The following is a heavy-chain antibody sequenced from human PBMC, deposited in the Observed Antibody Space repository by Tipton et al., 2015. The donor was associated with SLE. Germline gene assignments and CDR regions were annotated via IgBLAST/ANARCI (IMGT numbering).Heavy chain of an antibody. Sequence: LRLSCTVSGDSISSYYWSWIRQPPGKGLEWIGYIYYSGSTNYNPSLKSRVTISVDTSKNQFSLKVNSVTAEDTAVYYCARGYYYYMDVWGKGTTVTVSS. V-gene: IGHV4-59*01. CDR1: GDSISSYY. J-gene: IGHJ6*03. CDR2: IYYSGST. CDR3: ARGYYYYMDV.